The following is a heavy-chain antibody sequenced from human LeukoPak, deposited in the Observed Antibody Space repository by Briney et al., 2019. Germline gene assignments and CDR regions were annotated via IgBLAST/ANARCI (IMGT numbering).Heavy chain of an antibody. CDR3: ARPWEDAYNPFDY. CDR1: GFTFSSYE. D-gene: IGHD5-24*01. Sequence: GGSLRLSCAASGFTFSSYEMNWVRQAPGKGLEWVSYISSSGSTIYYADSVKGRFTISRDNAKKSLYLQMNSLRAEDTAVYYCARPWEDAYNPFDYWGQGTLVTVSS. J-gene: IGHJ4*02. CDR2: ISSSGSTI. V-gene: IGHV3-48*03.